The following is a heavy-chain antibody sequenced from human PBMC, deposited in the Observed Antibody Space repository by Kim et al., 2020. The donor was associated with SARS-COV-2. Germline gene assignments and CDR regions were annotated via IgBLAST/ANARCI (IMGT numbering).Heavy chain of an antibody. V-gene: IGHV4-59*08. D-gene: IGHD1-26*01. CDR3: ARLGGGSLN. J-gene: IGHJ4*02. Sequence: GSTNYTPSLKSRVTISVDTSKNQFSLKLSSVTAADTAVYYCARLGGGSLNWGQGTLVTVSS. CDR2: GST.